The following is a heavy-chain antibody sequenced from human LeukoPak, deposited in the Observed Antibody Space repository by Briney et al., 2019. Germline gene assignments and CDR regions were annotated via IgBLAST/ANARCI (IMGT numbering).Heavy chain of an antibody. D-gene: IGHD3-22*01. Sequence: SVKVSCKASGYTFTSYAISWVRQAPGQGLEWMGRIIPILGIANYAQKFQGRVTITADKSTSTAYMELSSLRSEDTAVYYCARDLYYDSMGRWFDPWGQGTLVTVSS. CDR2: IIPILGIA. CDR1: GYTFTSYA. V-gene: IGHV1-69*04. J-gene: IGHJ5*02. CDR3: ARDLYYDSMGRWFDP.